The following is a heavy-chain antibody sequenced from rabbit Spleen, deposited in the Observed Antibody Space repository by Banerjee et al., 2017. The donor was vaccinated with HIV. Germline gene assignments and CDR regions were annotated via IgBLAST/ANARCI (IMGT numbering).Heavy chain of an antibody. V-gene: IGHV1S45*01. Sequence: QQQLEESGGGLVKPEGSLTLTCKASGFSFSSSYWICWVRQAPGKGLEWIACIYGGSAGSTYYASWAKGRFTISKTSSTTVTLQMTSLTAADTATYFCARGPGYPMDLWGQGTLVTVS. D-gene: IGHD3-1*01. CDR1: GFSFSSSYW. CDR3: ARGPGYPMDL. J-gene: IGHJ4*01. CDR2: IYGGSAGST.